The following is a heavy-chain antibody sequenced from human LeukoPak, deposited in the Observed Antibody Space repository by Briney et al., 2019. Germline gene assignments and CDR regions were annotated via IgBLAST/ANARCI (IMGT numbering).Heavy chain of an antibody. CDR2: IYYSGST. D-gene: IGHD2-15*01. V-gene: IGHV4-59*01. J-gene: IGHJ6*04. CDR1: GGSISSYY. Sequence: SETLSLTCTVSGGSISSYYWSWIRQPPGKGLEWIGYIYYSGSTNYIPSLKSRVTISVGTSKNQFSLKLSSVTAADTAVYYCARWGGVVAATYYYYGMDVWGKGTTVTVSS. CDR3: ARWGGVVAATYYYYGMDV.